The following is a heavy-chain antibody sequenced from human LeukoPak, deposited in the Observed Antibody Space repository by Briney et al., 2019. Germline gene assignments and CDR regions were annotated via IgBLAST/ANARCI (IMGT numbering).Heavy chain of an antibody. D-gene: IGHD3-22*01. J-gene: IGHJ4*02. V-gene: IGHV5-51*01. CDR1: GYRFTSYW. Sequence: GASLKISCKGSGYRFTSYWIGWVRQMPGKGLEWMGIIYPGDSDTRYSPSFQGQVTISADKSISTAYLQWSSLKASDTAMYYCATTYYYDSSGYPYYFDYWGQGTLVTVSS. CDR2: IYPGDSDT. CDR3: ATTYYYDSSGYPYYFDY.